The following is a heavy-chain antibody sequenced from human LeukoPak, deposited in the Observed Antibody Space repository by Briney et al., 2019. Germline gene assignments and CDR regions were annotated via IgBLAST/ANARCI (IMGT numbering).Heavy chain of an antibody. J-gene: IGHJ4*02. CDR2: IYYSGST. D-gene: IGHD6-13*01. Sequence: KPSETLSLTCTVSGGSISSYYWSWIRQPPGKGLEWIGYIYYSGSTNYNPSLKGQVTISVDTSKNQFSLKLSSVTAADTAVYYCARGGAAAMDYWGQGTLVTVSS. V-gene: IGHV4-59*01. CDR3: ARGGAAAMDY. CDR1: GGSISSYY.